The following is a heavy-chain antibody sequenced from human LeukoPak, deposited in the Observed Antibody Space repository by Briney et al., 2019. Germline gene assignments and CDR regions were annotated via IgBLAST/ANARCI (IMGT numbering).Heavy chain of an antibody. D-gene: IGHD3-9*01. Sequence: SVNVSCKASGGTFSSYAISWVRQAPGQGLEWMGGIIPIFGTANYAQKFQGRVTITADESTSTAYMELSSLRSEDTAVYYCARDRLRYFDWPSPNWFDPWGQGTLVTVSS. CDR2: IIPIFGTA. V-gene: IGHV1-69*13. CDR3: ARDRLRYFDWPSPNWFDP. CDR1: GGTFSSYA. J-gene: IGHJ5*02.